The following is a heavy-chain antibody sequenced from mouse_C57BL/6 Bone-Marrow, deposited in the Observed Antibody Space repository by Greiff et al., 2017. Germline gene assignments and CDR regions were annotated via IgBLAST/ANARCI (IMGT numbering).Heavy chain of an antibody. CDR2: INPGSGGT. CDR3: AGGFAY. J-gene: IGHJ3*01. CDR1: GYAFTNYL. Sequence: VQGVESGAELVRPGTSVKVSCKASGYAFTNYLIEWVKQRPGQGLEWIGVINPGSGGTNYNEKFKGKATLTADKSSSTAYMQLSSLTSEDSAVYFCAGGFAYWGQGTLVTVSA. V-gene: IGHV1-54*01.